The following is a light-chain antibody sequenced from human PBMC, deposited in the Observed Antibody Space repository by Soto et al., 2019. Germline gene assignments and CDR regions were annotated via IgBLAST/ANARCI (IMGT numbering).Light chain of an antibody. V-gene: IGLV2-14*01. J-gene: IGLJ1*01. CDR3: FSFTTDWTHV. Sequence: QSVLTQPASVSGSPGQSITISCTGTSSDVGAYNYVSWFQQHPGKAPTLIISEVSNRPSGVSNRFSGSKSGNAASLTISGLQAEDEADNICFSFTTDWTHVFGTGTKLTVL. CDR1: SSDVGAYNY. CDR2: EVS.